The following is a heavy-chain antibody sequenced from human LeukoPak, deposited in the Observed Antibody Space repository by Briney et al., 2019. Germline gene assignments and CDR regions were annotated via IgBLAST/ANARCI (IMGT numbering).Heavy chain of an antibody. D-gene: IGHD6-6*01. V-gene: IGHV1-2*02. CDR1: GYTFTGYY. CDR2: INPNSGGT. CDR3: ARDVAVKSVQTPSTEYYFDY. J-gene: IGHJ4*02. Sequence: ASVKVSCKASGYTFTGYYMYWVRQAPGQGLEWMGWINPNSGGTNYAQKFQGRVTMTRDTSISTAYMELSRLRSDDTAVYYCARDVAVKSVQTPSTEYYFDYWGQGTLVTVSS.